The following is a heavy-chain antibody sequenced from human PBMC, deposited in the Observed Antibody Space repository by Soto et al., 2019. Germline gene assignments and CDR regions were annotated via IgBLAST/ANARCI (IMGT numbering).Heavy chain of an antibody. CDR2: IIPIFGTA. V-gene: IGHV1-69*13. J-gene: IGHJ2*01. Sequence: SVKVSCKASGGTFSSYAISWVRQAPGQGLEWMGGIIPIFGTANYAQKFQGRVTITADESATTVYMELNSLRSEDTAVYYCARPDFGDYWYFDLWGRGTLVTVSS. D-gene: IGHD4-17*01. CDR1: GGTFSSYA. CDR3: ARPDFGDYWYFDL.